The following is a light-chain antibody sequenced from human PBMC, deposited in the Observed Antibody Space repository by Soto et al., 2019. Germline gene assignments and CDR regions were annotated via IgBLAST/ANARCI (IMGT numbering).Light chain of an antibody. Sequence: DIQMTQSPSTLSASVGDRDTIACRASQSISTWLAWYQQKPGKAPKLLIYKASILESGVPSRFSGSGSATEFTLTISSLQPEDFASYYCQQYETFPLTCGGGTKVEIK. J-gene: IGKJ4*01. CDR1: QSISTW. V-gene: IGKV1-5*03. CDR2: KAS. CDR3: QQYETFPLT.